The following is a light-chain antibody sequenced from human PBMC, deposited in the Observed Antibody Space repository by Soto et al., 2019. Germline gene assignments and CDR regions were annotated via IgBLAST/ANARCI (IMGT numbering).Light chain of an antibody. Sequence: DIQMTQSPSTLSASVGDRVTITCRASQSISSWLAWYQQKPGKAPKVLIYGASNLQSGVPSRFSGSGSGTDFTLTISSLQREDFATYFCQQSYSSSWTFGPGTKVDIK. CDR2: GAS. V-gene: IGKV1-5*01. J-gene: IGKJ1*01. CDR1: QSISSW. CDR3: QQSYSSSWT.